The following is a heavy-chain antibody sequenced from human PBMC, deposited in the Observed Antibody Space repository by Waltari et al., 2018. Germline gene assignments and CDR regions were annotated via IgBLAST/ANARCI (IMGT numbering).Heavy chain of an antibody. CDR1: GFSLSNARMG. CDR2: IFSNDEK. CDR3: ARIQKGGYSYGSGYFDY. D-gene: IGHD5-18*01. Sequence: QVTLKESGPVLVKPTETLTLTCTVSGFSLSNARMGVSWIRQPPGKALEWLAHIFSNDEKSYSTSLKSRLTSSKDTSKSQVVLTMTNKDPVDTATYYCARIQKGGYSYGSGYFDYWGQGTLVTVSS. J-gene: IGHJ4*02. V-gene: IGHV2-26*01.